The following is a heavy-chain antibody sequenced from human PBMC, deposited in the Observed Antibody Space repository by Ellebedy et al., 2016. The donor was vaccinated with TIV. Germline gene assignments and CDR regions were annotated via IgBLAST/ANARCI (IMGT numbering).Heavy chain of an antibody. CDR3: ARDPPDYDFWSGYYKDY. Sequence: AASVKVSCKSSGYTFIDYGISWVRQAPGQGLDWMGWVSAYSGNTNYAQKLQGRVTMTTDTSTDTADMELRSLRTEDTAVYYCARDPPDYDFWSGYYKDYWGQGTLVTVSS. CDR1: GYTFIDYG. CDR2: VSAYSGNT. D-gene: IGHD3-3*01. J-gene: IGHJ4*02. V-gene: IGHV1-18*01.